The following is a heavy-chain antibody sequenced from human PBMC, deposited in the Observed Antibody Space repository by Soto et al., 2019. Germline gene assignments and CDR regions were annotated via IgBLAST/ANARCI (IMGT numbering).Heavy chain of an antibody. Sequence: VQLVESGGGVVQPGRSLRLSCAASGFTFSSYGMHWVRQAPGKGLEWVAVIWYDGSNKYYADSVKGRFTISRDNSKNTLYLQMNRLRAEDTAVYCCARGRSLYGSGSYYGGFYFDYWGQGTLVSGSS. CDR3: ARGRSLYGSGSYYGGFYFDY. D-gene: IGHD3-10*01. CDR2: IWYDGSNK. V-gene: IGHV3-33*01. CDR1: GFTFSSYG. J-gene: IGHJ4*02.